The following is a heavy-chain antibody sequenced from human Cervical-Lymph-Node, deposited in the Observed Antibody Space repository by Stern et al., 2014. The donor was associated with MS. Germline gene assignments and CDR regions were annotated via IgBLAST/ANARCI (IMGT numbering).Heavy chain of an antibody. J-gene: IGHJ4*02. Sequence: MQLVQSGAEVKKPGASVRVSCKASGYNFTSHYIHWVRQAPGQGLEWMGTGKPRKGSTFYAKKFQGRVTMTRDTSTSTVHMELSSLRSEDTAVYYCARDEMGSDFSGYYYGGLDYWGQGTLVTVSS. CDR3: ARDEMGSDFSGYYYGGLDY. V-gene: IGHV1-46*01. CDR2: GKPRKGST. D-gene: IGHD3-22*01. CDR1: GYNFTSHY.